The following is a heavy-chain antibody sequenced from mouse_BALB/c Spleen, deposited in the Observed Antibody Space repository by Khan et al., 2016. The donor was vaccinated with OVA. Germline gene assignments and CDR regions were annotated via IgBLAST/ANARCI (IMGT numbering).Heavy chain of an antibody. J-gene: IGHJ4*01. Sequence: QVQLKESGPGLVAPSQSLSITCTVSGFSLTNYGVNWVRQPPGKGLEWLGVMWGDGSTNFHSALKSRLIISKDNSQSQVFLELSSLQTDDTATYYCAKFTPDYYSMDYWGQGTSVTVSS. CDR2: MWGDGST. CDR3: AKFTPDYYSMDY. V-gene: IGHV2-3*01. D-gene: IGHD1-1*01. CDR1: GFSLTNYG.